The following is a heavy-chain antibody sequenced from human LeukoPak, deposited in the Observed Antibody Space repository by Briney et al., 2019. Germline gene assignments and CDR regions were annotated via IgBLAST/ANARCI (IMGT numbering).Heavy chain of an antibody. CDR2: LYFDGST. V-gene: IGHV4-39*01. CDR3: GSTTIFGVVISATNF. J-gene: IGHJ4*02. CDR1: RGSIRSSSYY. D-gene: IGHD3-3*02. Sequence: PSETLSLTCTVTRGSIRSSSYYWGWIRQPPGKGLEWIGSLYFDGSTHYNPSLKSRVTISVDPPKNQFSLKLNSVTAADTAVYYCGSTTIFGVVISATNFWGQGTLVTVSS.